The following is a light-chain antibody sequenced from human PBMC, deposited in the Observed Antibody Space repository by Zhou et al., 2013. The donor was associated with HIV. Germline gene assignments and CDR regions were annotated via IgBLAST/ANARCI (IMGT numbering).Light chain of an antibody. CDR3: QQRDNWLT. CDR2: GAS. CDR1: QSSSY. J-gene: IGKJ4*01. Sequence: DIVLTQSPATLSLSPGDRATPSCRASQSSSYLAWYQQKPGQAPRLLIYGASKRATGTPPRFSGSGSGTDFTLTISSLEPEDFAVYYCQQRDNWLTFGGGTKVEIK. V-gene: IGKV3-11*01.